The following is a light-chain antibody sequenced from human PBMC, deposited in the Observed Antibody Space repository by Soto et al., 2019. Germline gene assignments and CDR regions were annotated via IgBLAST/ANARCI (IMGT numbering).Light chain of an antibody. CDR2: EVS. CDR3: TTFAPGRIDV. J-gene: IGLJ1*01. Sequence: QAALTQPASVSGSPGQSITISCSGASSDIGPYDYVSWYQHHPGRAPKLLIYEVSNRPSGVSYRFSGSKSGNTASLTISGLQADDEGDYYCTTFAPGRIDVFGSGTKVTVL. V-gene: IGLV2-14*01. CDR1: SSDIGPYDY.